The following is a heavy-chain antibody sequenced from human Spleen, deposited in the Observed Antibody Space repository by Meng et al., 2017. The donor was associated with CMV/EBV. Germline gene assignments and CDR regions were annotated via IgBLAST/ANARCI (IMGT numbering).Heavy chain of an antibody. V-gene: IGHV3-30*02. CDR3: ARDWDFYDNTGYPVDS. Sequence: LIFSSSGMHWVRQAPGKGLEWVAFIWYDGSNRYYADSVKGRFTTSRDNSKNTLFLQMSSLRAEDTAIYYCARDWDFYDNTGYPVDSWGQGTLVTVSS. D-gene: IGHD3-22*01. CDR2: IWYDGSNR. J-gene: IGHJ4*02. CDR1: LIFSSSG.